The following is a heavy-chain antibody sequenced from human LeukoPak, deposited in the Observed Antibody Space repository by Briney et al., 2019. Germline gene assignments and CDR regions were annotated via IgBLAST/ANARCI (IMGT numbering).Heavy chain of an antibody. CDR1: GGSFSGYY. CDR3: ARARGYSLNWFDP. D-gene: IGHD5-18*01. J-gene: IGHJ5*02. V-gene: IGHV4-34*01. Sequence: PSETLSLTCAVDGGSFSGYYWSWIRQPPWKGLEWIGEINHSGSTNYNPSLKSRVTISVDTSKSQFSLKLSSVTAADTAVYYCARARGYSLNWFDPWGQGTLVTVSS. CDR2: INHSGST.